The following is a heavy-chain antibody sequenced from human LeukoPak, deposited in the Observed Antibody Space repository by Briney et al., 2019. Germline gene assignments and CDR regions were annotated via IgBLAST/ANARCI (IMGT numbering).Heavy chain of an antibody. V-gene: IGHV1-18*01. CDR2: ISAYNGNT. Sequence: ASVKVSCKASGYTFTSYGISWARQAPGQGLEWMGWISAYNGNTNYAQKLQGRVTMTTDTSTSTAYMELRSLRSDDTAVYYCARGGLVVVPAANDAFDIWGQGTMVTASS. D-gene: IGHD2-2*01. CDR1: GYTFTSYG. J-gene: IGHJ3*02. CDR3: ARGGLVVVPAANDAFDI.